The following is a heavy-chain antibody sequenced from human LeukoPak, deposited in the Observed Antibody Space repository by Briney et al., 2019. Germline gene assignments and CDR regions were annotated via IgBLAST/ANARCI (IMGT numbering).Heavy chain of an antibody. CDR2: IYYSGST. J-gene: IGHJ4*02. CDR1: GGSISSYY. Sequence: SETLSLTCTVSGGSISSYYWSWIRQPPGKGLEWIGYIYYSGSTYYNPSLKSRVSISLDTSNNHFSLKLRSVTVADTAVYYCARDLLSGYSSGWFYWGQGTLVTVSS. CDR3: ARDLLSGYSSGWFY. D-gene: IGHD6-19*01. V-gene: IGHV4-59*12.